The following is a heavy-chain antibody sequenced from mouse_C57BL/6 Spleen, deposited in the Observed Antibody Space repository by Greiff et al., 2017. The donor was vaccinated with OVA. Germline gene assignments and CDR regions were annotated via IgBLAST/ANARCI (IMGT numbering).Heavy chain of an antibody. CDR1: GYSITSGYY. Sequence: EVQLVESGPGLVKPSQSLSLTCSVTGYSITSGYYWNWIRQFPGNKLEWMGYISYDGSNNYNPSLKNRISITRDTSKNQFFLKLNSVTTEDTATYYCAREIYYGSSTLFDYWSQGTTLTVSS. D-gene: IGHD1-1*01. V-gene: IGHV3-6*01. CDR2: ISYDGSN. CDR3: AREIYYGSSTLFDY. J-gene: IGHJ2*01.